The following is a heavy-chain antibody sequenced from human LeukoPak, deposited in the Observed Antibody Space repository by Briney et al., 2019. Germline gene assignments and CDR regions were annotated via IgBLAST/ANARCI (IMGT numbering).Heavy chain of an antibody. V-gene: IGHV3-15*01. D-gene: IGHD5-12*01. Sequence: PGGSLRLSCAASGFTFSNAWVSWVRQAPGKGLEWVGRIKSKTDGGTTDYAAPVKGRFTISRDDSKNTLYLQMNSLKTEDTAVYYCTTGPLKSGYSGYEDGYFDYWGQGTLVTVSS. CDR2: IKSKTDGGTT. CDR3: TTGPLKSGYSGYEDGYFDY. CDR1: GFTFSNAW. J-gene: IGHJ4*02.